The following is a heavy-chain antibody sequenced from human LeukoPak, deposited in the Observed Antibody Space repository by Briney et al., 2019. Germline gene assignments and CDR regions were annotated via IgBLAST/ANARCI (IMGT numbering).Heavy chain of an antibody. J-gene: IGHJ4*02. D-gene: IGHD3-10*01. CDR3: ARDDPNYGSGSYYTFDY. V-gene: IGHV1-69*13. Sequence: SVKVSCKASRYTFTSYAINWVRQAPGQGLEWMGGIIPIFGTANYAQKFQGRVTITADESTSTAYMELSSLRSEDTAVYYCARDDPNYGSGSYYTFDYWGQGTLVTVSS. CDR1: RYTFTSYA. CDR2: IIPIFGTA.